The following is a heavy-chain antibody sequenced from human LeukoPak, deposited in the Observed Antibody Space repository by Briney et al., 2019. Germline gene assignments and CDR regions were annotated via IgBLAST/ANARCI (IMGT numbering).Heavy chain of an antibody. J-gene: IGHJ4*02. CDR1: GFIFSNYG. Sequence: GESLRLSCEASGFIFSNYGMHWVRQAPGKGLEWLALIWYDGQTKFYADSVKVRFTISRDNSGNTLFLHMTSLRVEDTAVYYCAREWGRIAVAGGPGYWGQGALVTASS. V-gene: IGHV3-33*01. CDR2: IWYDGQTK. CDR3: AREWGRIAVAGGPGY. D-gene: IGHD6-19*01.